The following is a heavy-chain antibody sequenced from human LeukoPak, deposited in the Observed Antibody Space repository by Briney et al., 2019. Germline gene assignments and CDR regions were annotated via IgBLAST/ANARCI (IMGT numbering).Heavy chain of an antibody. J-gene: IGHJ4*02. CDR2: IWYDGSNK. V-gene: IGHV3-33*01. Sequence: GGSLRLSCAASGFTFSSYGMHWVRQAPGKGLEWVAVIWYDGSNKYYADSVKGRFTISRDNSKNTLYLQMNSLRAEDTAAYYCARTRDSSGYYAPFDYWGQGTLVTVSS. D-gene: IGHD3-22*01. CDR3: ARTRDSSGYYAPFDY. CDR1: GFTFSSYG.